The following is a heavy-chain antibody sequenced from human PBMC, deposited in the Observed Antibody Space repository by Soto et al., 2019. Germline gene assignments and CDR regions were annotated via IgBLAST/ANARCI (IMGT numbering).Heavy chain of an antibody. D-gene: IGHD5-18*01. CDR1: GGTFSSYA. CDR3: ARNTAMVKTIYYYYGMDV. CDR2: IIPIFGTA. Sequence: AASVKVSCKASGGTFSSYAISWVRQAPGQGLEWMGGIIPIFGTANYAQKFQGRVTITADESTSTAYMELSSLRSEDTAVYYCARNTAMVKTIYYYYGMDVWGQGTTVIVSS. V-gene: IGHV1-69*13. J-gene: IGHJ6*02.